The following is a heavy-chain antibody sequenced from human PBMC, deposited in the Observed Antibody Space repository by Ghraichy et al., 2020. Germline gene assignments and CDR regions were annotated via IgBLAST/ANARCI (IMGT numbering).Heavy chain of an antibody. CDR1: GGSFSGYY. V-gene: IGHV4-34*01. CDR2: INHSGST. J-gene: IGHJ6*02. D-gene: IGHD4-17*01. Sequence: SETLSLTCAVYGGSFSGYYWSWIRQPPGKGLEWIGEINHSGSTNYNPSLKSRVTISVDTSKNQFSLKLSSVTAADTAVYYCARGGGLDYGDLRLYYYYGMDVWGQGTTVTVSS. CDR3: ARGGGLDYGDLRLYYYYGMDV.